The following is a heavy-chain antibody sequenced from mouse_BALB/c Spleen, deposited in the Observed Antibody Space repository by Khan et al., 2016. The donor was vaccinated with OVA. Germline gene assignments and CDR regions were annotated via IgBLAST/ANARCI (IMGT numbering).Heavy chain of an antibody. CDR2: ISYSGST. V-gene: IGHV3-2*02. D-gene: IGHD4-1*01. J-gene: IGHJ3*01. Sequence: EVQLQESGPGLVKPSQSLSLTCTVTGYSITSDYAWNWIRQFPGNKLEWMGYISYSGSTSSNPSLKSRISVTRDTSKNQFFLQLNSVTTEDTATYYCAMGRTYWGQGTLVTVSA. CDR3: AMGRTY. CDR1: GYSITSDYA.